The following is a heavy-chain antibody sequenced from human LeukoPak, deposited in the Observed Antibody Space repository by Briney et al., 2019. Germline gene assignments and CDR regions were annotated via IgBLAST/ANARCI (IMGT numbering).Heavy chain of an antibody. J-gene: IGHJ3*02. V-gene: IGHV4-4*02. CDR1: GGSISSSNW. CDR3: ARGGYNWNYAFDI. Sequence: SETLSLTCAVSGGSISSSNWWSWVRQPPGKGLEWIGEIYHSGSTNYNPSLKSRVTISVDTSKNQFSLKLSSVTAADTAVYYCARGGYNWNYAFDIWGQGTMVTVSS. D-gene: IGHD1-7*01. CDR2: IYHSGST.